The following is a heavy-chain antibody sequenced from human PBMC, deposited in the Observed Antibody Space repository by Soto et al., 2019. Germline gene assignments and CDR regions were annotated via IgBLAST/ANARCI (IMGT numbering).Heavy chain of an antibody. CDR3: ARGMGHYDSSGLLDYYYGMDV. J-gene: IGHJ6*02. CDR2: INPNSGGT. CDR1: GYTFTGYY. Sequence: SVKVSCKASGYTFTGYYMHWVRQAPGQGLEWMGWINPNSGGTNYAQKFQGWVTMTRDTSISTAYMELSRLRSDDTAVYYCARGMGHYDSSGLLDYYYGMDVWGQGTTVTVSS. D-gene: IGHD3-22*01. V-gene: IGHV1-2*04.